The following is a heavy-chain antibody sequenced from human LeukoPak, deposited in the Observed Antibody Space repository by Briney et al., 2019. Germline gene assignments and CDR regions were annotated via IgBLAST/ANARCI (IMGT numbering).Heavy chain of an antibody. CDR3: ARLPLRLTGYYRFPLDY. Sequence: SGESLKISCKGSGYSFTSYWISWVRQMPGKGLEWRGRIDPSDSYTNYSPSFQGHVTISADKSISTAYLQWSSLKASDTAMYYCARLPLRLTGYYRFPLDYWGQGTLVTVSS. J-gene: IGHJ4*02. D-gene: IGHD3-9*01. CDR2: IDPSDSYT. V-gene: IGHV5-10-1*01. CDR1: GYSFTSYW.